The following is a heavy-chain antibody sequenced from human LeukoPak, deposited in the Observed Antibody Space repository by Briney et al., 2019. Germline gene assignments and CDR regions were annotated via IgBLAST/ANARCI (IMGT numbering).Heavy chain of an antibody. D-gene: IGHD5-18*01. CDR1: GFSFSSYS. CDR2: ISSGSTTI. J-gene: IGHJ4*02. Sequence: GGSLRLSCAASGFSFSSYSMSWVRQAPGKGLEWVSYISSGSTTIYYADSVKGGFTISRDNAKNSLSLQMNSLRDEDTAVYYCARVMLGYGYYFDHWGQGTLVTVSS. CDR3: ARVMLGYGYYFDH. V-gene: IGHV3-48*02.